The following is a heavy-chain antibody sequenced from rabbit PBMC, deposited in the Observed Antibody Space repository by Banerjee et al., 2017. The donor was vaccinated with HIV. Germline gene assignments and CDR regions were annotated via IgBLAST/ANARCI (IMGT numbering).Heavy chain of an antibody. CDR3: ARAGYGGYGYNL. V-gene: IGHV1S40*01. CDR1: GFSFSSSHD. CDR2: ISAGTGST. Sequence: QQLVESGGGLVKPGASLTLTCTASGFSFSSSHDMCWVRQAPGKGLEWIACISAGTGSTYYPSWAKGRFTISKTSSTTVTLQMTSLTAADTATYFCARAGYGGYGYNLWGPGTLVTVS. D-gene: IGHD6-1*01. J-gene: IGHJ4*01.